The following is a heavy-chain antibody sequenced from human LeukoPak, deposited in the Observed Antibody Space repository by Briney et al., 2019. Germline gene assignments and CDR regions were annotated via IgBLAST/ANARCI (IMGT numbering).Heavy chain of an antibody. J-gene: IGHJ5*02. CDR2: ISSSGSII. CDR1: GFTFSSYE. V-gene: IGHV3-48*03. D-gene: IGHD5-12*01. CDR3: AGGRFSGNDGGNWFDP. Sequence: GGSLRLSCAASGFTFSSYEMNWVRQAPGKGLEWVSYISSSGSIIYYADSVKGRFTISRDNAKNSLYLQMSSLRAEDTAVYYCAGGRFSGNDGGNWFDPWGQGTLVTVSS.